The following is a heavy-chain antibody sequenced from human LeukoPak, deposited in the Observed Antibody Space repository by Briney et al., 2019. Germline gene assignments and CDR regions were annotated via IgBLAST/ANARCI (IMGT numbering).Heavy chain of an antibody. J-gene: IGHJ6*03. CDR1: GGSISSGSYY. V-gene: IGHV4-61*02. Sequence: PSETLSLTCTVSGGSISSGSYYWSWIRQPAGKGLEWIGRIYTSGSTNYNPSLKSRVTISVDTSKNQFSLKLSSVTAADTAVYYCARGGSTGFYYYYYMDVWGKGTTVTISS. CDR2: IYTSGST. D-gene: IGHD2-2*01. CDR3: ARGGSTGFYYYYYMDV.